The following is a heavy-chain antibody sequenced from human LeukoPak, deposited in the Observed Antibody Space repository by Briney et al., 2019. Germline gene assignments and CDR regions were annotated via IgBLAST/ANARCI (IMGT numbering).Heavy chain of an antibody. D-gene: IGHD1-26*01. CDR2: ISSSSSYI. J-gene: IGHJ4*02. V-gene: IGHV3-21*01. CDR1: GFTFSSYS. CDR3: ARAKVGARDYFDY. Sequence: GGSLRLSCAASGFTFSSYSMIWVRQAPGRGLEWVSSISSSSSYIYYVDSVKGRFTTSRDNVENSLHLQMNSLRAEDTAVYYCARAKVGARDYFDYWGQGTLVTVSS.